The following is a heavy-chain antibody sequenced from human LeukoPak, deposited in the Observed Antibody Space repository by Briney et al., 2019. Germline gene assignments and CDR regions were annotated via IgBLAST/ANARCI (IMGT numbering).Heavy chain of an antibody. V-gene: IGHV3-23*01. CDR3: GEGGRGMGAATIDY. D-gene: IGHD1-26*01. CDR2: ISGSGGST. CDR1: GFTFSNYA. Sequence: PGGSLRLSCAASGFTFSNYAMSWVRQAPGKGLEWVSGISGSGGSTYYADSVGRFSISRENSKNTQYLQMTSPRAEDNAVYYCGEGGRGMGAATIDYWGQGTLVTVSS. J-gene: IGHJ4*02.